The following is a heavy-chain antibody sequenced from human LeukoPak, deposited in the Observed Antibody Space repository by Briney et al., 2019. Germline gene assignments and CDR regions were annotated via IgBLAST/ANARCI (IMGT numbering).Heavy chain of an antibody. CDR1: GFTFSSYA. CDR3: ARGSSGSFPFDY. Sequence: GRSLRLSCAASGFTFSSYAMHWVRQAPGKGLEWVAVISYDGSNKYYADSVKGRFTISRDNSKNTLYLQMNSLRAEDTAVYYCARGSSGSFPFDYWGQGTLVTVSS. J-gene: IGHJ4*02. CDR2: ISYDGSNK. D-gene: IGHD1-26*01. V-gene: IGHV3-30*04.